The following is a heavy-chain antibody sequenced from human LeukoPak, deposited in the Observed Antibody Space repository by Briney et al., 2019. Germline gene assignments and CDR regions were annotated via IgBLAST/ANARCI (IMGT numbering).Heavy chain of an antibody. V-gene: IGHV3-30*04. CDR3: ARDKVTIFGVVSENWFDP. D-gene: IGHD3-3*01. J-gene: IGHJ5*02. CDR2: ISYDGSNK. Sequence: PGGSLRLSCAASGFTFSSYAMHWVRQAPGKGLEWVAVISYDGSNKYYADSVKGRFTISRDNSKNTLYLQMNSLRAEDTAVYYCARDKVTIFGVVSENWFDPWGQGTLVTVSS. CDR1: GFTFSSYA.